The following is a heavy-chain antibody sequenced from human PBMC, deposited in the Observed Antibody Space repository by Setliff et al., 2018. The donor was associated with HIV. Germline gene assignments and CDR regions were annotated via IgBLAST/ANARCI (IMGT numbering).Heavy chain of an antibody. D-gene: IGHD3-3*01. Sequence: GASVKVSCKASGYTFTNYAMHWVRQAPGQRLEWMGWINAGNGNTKYAQKLQGRVTMTTDTSTSTAYMELSSLRSEDTAVYYCARAYNIWSDYNYYYSYFMGVWGKGTAVTVSS. V-gene: IGHV1-3*01. CDR3: ARAYNIWSDYNYYYSYFMGV. CDR2: INAGNGNT. J-gene: IGHJ6*03. CDR1: GYTFTNYA.